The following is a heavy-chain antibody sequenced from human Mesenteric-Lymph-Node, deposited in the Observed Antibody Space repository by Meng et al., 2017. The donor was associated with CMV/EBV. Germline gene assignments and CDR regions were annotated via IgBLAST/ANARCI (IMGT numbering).Heavy chain of an antibody. J-gene: IGHJ4*02. V-gene: IGHV3-21*01. CDR3: ATLRDGYTYD. CDR2: ISDSSGYI. Sequence: LSCAASGFTFSRYTLTWVRQAPGKGLEWVSSISDSSGYISYADSVKGRFTISRDNAKNSLYLQMSSLRAEDTAVYYCATLRDGYTYDWGQGTLVTVSS. D-gene: IGHD5-18*01. CDR1: GFTFSRYT.